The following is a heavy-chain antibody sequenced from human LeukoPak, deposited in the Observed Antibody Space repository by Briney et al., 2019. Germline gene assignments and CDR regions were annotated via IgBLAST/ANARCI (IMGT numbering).Heavy chain of an antibody. J-gene: IGHJ4*02. CDR3: ARSITFFDY. D-gene: IGHD1-14*01. V-gene: IGHV3-9*01. CDR2: ISWNSGSI. CDR1: GFTFDDYA. Sequence: GGSLRLSCAASGFTFDDYAMHWVRQAPGKGLEWVSGISWNSGSIGYADSVKGRFTISRDNAKNSLYLQMNSLRAEDTAVYYCARSITFFDYWGQGTLVTVSS.